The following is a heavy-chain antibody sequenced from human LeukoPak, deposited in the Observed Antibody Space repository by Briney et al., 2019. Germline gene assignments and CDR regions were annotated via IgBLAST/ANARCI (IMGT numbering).Heavy chain of an antibody. D-gene: IGHD2-21*02. Sequence: GGSLRLSCAASGFTFSSYSMNWIRQAPGEGLEWVSSISSSSSYIYYADSVKGRFTISRDNAKNSLYLQMNSLRAEDTAVYYCARDAGLAYCGGDCPLNYWGQGTLVTVSS. CDR3: ARDAGLAYCGGDCPLNY. V-gene: IGHV3-21*01. CDR1: GFTFSSYS. J-gene: IGHJ4*02. CDR2: ISSSSSYI.